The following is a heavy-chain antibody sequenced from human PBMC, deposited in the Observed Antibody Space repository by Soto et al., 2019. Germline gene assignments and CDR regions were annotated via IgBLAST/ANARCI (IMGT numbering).Heavy chain of an antibody. CDR1: GYTFTNYA. V-gene: IGHV1-18*01. D-gene: IGHD6-13*01. CDR2: ISAYNGHT. J-gene: IGHJ4*02. CDR3: ARDLAAAGPFDC. Sequence: QVQLVQSGAEVKKPGASVKVSCKASGYTFTNYAFSWVRQAPGQGLEWMGWISAYNGHTNYPQKLQGRVTMTTDTSTSTAYMELRSLRSDDTAVYSCARDLAAAGPFDCWGQGTLVTVSS.